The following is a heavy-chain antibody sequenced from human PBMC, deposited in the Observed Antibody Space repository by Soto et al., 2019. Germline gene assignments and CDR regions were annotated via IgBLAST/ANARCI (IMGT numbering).Heavy chain of an antibody. V-gene: IGHV3-7*04. CDR1: GFSFNRNW. Sequence: EVQLVESGGALVQPGGSLRLSCAASGFSFNRNWMSWVRQAPGKGPEWVANIKIDGSETYYVDSVKGRFTISRDNAKNSLYLQMNNLRVEDTAVYFCAKDGDGYVHWGPGTRVTDSS. D-gene: IGHD2-21*02. J-gene: IGHJ4*02. CDR2: IKIDGSET. CDR3: AKDGDGYVH.